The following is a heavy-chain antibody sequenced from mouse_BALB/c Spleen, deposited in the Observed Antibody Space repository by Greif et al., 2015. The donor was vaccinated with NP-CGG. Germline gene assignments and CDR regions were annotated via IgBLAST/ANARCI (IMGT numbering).Heavy chain of an antibody. Sequence: QVQLQQSGAELVKPGASVKLSCKASGYTFTSYYMYWVKQRPGQGLEWIGEINPSNGGTNFNEKFKSKATLTVGKSSSTAYMQLSSLTSEDSAVYYCTREGYGYVFFDYWGQGTTLTVSS. CDR3: TREGYGYVFFDY. V-gene: IGHV1S81*02. CDR1: GYTFTSYY. D-gene: IGHD1-2*01. J-gene: IGHJ2*01. CDR2: INPSNGGT.